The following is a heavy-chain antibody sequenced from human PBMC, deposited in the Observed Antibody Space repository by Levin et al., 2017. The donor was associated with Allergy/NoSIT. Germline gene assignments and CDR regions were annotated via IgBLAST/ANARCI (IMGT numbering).Heavy chain of an antibody. D-gene: IGHD6-13*01. V-gene: IGHV6-1*01. Sequence: PSQTLSLTCAISGDSVSSNSAAWNWIRQSPSRGLEWLGRTYYRSKWYNDYAVSVKSRISINPDTSENQFSLQMNSVTPEDTAVYYCARAAPGYGSSWYPFDYWGQGTLVTVSS. CDR3: ARAAPGYGSSWYPFDY. J-gene: IGHJ4*02. CDR1: GDSVSSNSAA. CDR2: TYYRSKWYN.